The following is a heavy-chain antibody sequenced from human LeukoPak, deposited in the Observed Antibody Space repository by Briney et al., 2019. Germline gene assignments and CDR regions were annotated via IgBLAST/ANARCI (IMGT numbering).Heavy chain of an antibody. Sequence: GASVKVSCKASGYTFTSYDIYWVRQGTGQGVEWMGWMNPNSGNTGYAQKFQGSVTITRNTSINTAYMELSSLRSEDTAVYYCARVKHDQLLWFYWGQGTLVTVSS. D-gene: IGHD2-2*01. CDR2: MNPNSGNT. CDR3: ARVKHDQLLWFY. V-gene: IGHV1-8*03. J-gene: IGHJ4*02. CDR1: GYTFTSYD.